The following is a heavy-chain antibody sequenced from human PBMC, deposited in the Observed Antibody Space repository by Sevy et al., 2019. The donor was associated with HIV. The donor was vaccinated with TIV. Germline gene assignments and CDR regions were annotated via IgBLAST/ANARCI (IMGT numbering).Heavy chain of an antibody. CDR2: ISYDGSNK. J-gene: IGHJ1*01. V-gene: IGHV3-30*03. D-gene: IGHD1-1*01. CDR3: ALERLSSNVAEYFQN. Sequence: GGSLRLSCEVSGLSVTNNGMHWVRQAPGKGLEWVATISYDGSNKHYADSVKGRFTLSRDNSKNSLFLQMNSLRAEDTAVYYCALERLSSNVAEYFQNWGQGTLVTVSS. CDR1: GLSVTNNG.